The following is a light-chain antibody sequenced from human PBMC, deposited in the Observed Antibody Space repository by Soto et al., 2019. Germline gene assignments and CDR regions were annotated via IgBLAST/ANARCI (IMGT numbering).Light chain of an antibody. CDR3: CSLTTSHTYV. CDR1: SSDIGHYDY. V-gene: IGLV2-14*03. Sequence: QSVRTHPASVSWSPGRSITISCTGTSSDIGHYDYVSWYQQHPGKAPKLMIYHVTYRPSGVSNRYSGSKSGNSASLTISGLQADDEADYYCCSLTTSHTYVFGSGTKVTVL. CDR2: HVT. J-gene: IGLJ1*01.